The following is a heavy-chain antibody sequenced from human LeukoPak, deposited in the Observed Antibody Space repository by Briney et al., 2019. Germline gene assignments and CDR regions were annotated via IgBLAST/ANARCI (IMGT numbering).Heavy chain of an antibody. CDR2: INQDGSEK. J-gene: IGHJ6*02. V-gene: IGHV3-7*03. D-gene: IGHD5-18*01. CDR3: ARGDVDTAMVTRRSRIWFGESPYGMDV. Sequence: GGSLRLSCAASGFTFSSYWMSWVRQAPGKGLEWVANINQDGSEKYYVDSVKGRFTISRDNAKNSLYLQMNSLRAEGTAVYYCARGDVDTAMVTRRSRIWFGESPYGMDVWGQGTTVTVSS. CDR1: GFTFSSYW.